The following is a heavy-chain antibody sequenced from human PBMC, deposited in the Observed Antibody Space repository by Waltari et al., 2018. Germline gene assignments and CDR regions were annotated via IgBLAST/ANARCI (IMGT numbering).Heavy chain of an antibody. Sequence: QVQLQPSGPRLVKPSQTLSLTCAISGDSVSSNNPAWNWIRQSPAGGIEWLGRTYSRSQGYYDYAVSVKSRITIKPDTSRNQFSLQLNSVGPEDTAVYYCARELENIFDYWGRGTLVSVSS. J-gene: IGHJ4*02. CDR3: ARELENIFDY. CDR2: TYSRSQGYY. V-gene: IGHV6-1*02. CDR1: GDSVSSNNPA.